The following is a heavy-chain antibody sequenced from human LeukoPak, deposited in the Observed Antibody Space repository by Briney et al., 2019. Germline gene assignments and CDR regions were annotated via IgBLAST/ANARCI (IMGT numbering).Heavy chain of an antibody. Sequence: QPGGSLRLSCAASGFTFNNYWMQWVRQAPGKGLVWVSIINGDGSATDYADSVKGRFTISRDNAKNTLYLQMTSLRAEDTALYYCARVGPCGERGPGYSSGCPGRYGMDVWGQGTTVTVSS. CDR2: INGDGSAT. V-gene: IGHV3-74*01. D-gene: IGHD6-19*01. CDR1: GFTFNNYW. CDR3: ARVGPCGERGPGYSSGCPGRYGMDV. J-gene: IGHJ6*02.